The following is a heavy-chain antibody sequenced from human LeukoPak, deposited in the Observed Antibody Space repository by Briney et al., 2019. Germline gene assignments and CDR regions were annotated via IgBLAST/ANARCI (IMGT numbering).Heavy chain of an antibody. J-gene: IGHJ4*02. CDR1: GFTFSSYS. V-gene: IGHV3-21*01. Sequence: PGGSLRLSCAASGFTFSSYSMNWVRQAPGKGLEWVSSISSSSSYIYYADSVKGRFTISRDNAKNSLYLQMNSLRAEDTAVYYCARERRDGYMAFDYWGQGTLVTVSS. CDR3: ARERRDGYMAFDY. CDR2: ISSSSSYI. D-gene: IGHD5-24*01.